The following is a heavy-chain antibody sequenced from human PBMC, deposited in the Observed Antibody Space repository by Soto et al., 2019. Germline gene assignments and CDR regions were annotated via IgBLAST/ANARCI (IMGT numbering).Heavy chain of an antibody. CDR1: SGSFSGYY. CDR3: ARAPKVSGSSQTRPDF. D-gene: IGHD6-6*01. CDR2: ISQSGNT. J-gene: IGHJ4*02. V-gene: IGHV4-34*01. Sequence: PSETLFLTCSIYSGSFSGYYWSWIRQPPGKGLEWIGEISQSGNTNYSPSLKSRVSISIDTSKKQFSLNLASVSAADTAVYYCARAPKVSGSSQTRPDFWGQGTLVTV.